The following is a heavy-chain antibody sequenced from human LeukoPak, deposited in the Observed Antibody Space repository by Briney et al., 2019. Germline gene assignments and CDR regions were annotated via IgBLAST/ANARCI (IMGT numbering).Heavy chain of an antibody. V-gene: IGHV1-8*03. CDR3: ARTQLLVLRSPLDP. Sequence: ASVKVSCKASGYTFTNYDIHWVRQATGQGLEWMGWMNPYSANTGYAQNFQGRITITSNTSISTAYMELSSLRSEDTAVYYCARTQLLVLRSPLDPWGQGTLVTVSS. D-gene: IGHD6-13*01. CDR1: GYTFTNYD. CDR2: MNPYSANT. J-gene: IGHJ5*02.